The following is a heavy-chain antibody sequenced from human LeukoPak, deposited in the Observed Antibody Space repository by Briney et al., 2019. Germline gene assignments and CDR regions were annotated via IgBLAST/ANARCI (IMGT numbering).Heavy chain of an antibody. CDR2: ISHDGST. J-gene: IGHJ5*02. V-gene: IGHV4-34*01. Sequence: SETLSLTCAVHGGSFSAYSWSWIRQPPGKGLEWIGDISHDGSTNYNPSLKSRVTLSEDTSKNQVSLRLNSVTAADTAVYYCARGQSTHDFWSGYRHNYFGPWGQGALVTVSS. CDR3: ARGQSTHDFWSGYRHNYFGP. D-gene: IGHD3-3*01. CDR1: GGSFSAYS.